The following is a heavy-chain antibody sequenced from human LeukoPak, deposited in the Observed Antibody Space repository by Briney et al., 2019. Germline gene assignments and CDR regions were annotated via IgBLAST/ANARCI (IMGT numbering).Heavy chain of an antibody. J-gene: IGHJ6*03. CDR2: INHSGNT. V-gene: IGHV4-34*01. CDR1: GGSFSAYY. Sequence: SETLSLTCAVYGGSFSAYYWTWVRQPPGKGLEWIGEINHSGNTNYNPSLKSRVTISVATSKNQFSLKLSSVTAADTAVYFCARERGGSKLSGLYGRDYYYMDVWGKGTTVTVSS. CDR3: ARERGGSKLSGLYGRDYYYMDV. D-gene: IGHD3-16*01.